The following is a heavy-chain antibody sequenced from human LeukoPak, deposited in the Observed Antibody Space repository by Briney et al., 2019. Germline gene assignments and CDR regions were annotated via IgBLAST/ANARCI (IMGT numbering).Heavy chain of an antibody. V-gene: IGHV4-34*01. CDR3: ARAGDPDYFDY. CDR1: GGSFSGYY. J-gene: IGHJ4*02. Sequence: PSETLSLTCAVYGGSFSGYYWSWIRPPGKGLEWIGEINHSGSTNYNPSLKSRVTISVDTSKNQFSLKLSSVTAADTAVYYCARAGDPDYFDYWGQGTLVTVSS. D-gene: IGHD3-10*01. CDR2: INHSGST.